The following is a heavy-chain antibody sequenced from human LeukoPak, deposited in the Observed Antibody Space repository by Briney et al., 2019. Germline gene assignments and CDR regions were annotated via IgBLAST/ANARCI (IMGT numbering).Heavy chain of an antibody. CDR3: ARNPAWPPMVRARFDP. D-gene: IGHD3-10*01. CDR1: GYSISTGYY. J-gene: IGHJ5*02. V-gene: IGHV4-38-2*02. CDR2: IYSSGST. Sequence: PSETLSLTCTVSGYSISTGYYWDWIRQPAGKGLEWIGRIYSSGSTHYNPSLKSRVTISIDTSKNQFSLKLNSVTAADTAVYYCARNPAWPPMVRARFDPWGQGTLVTVSS.